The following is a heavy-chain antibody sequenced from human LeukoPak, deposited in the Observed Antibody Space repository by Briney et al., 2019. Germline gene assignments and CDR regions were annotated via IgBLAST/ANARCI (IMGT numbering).Heavy chain of an antibody. CDR3: AGSYCSATDCYSWFDP. D-gene: IGHD2-2*02. V-gene: IGHV1-3*01. Sequence: GASVNVSCKASGYTFATYAIHWVRQAPGQRLEWIGWINAGYDKTNYSQKFQGRVTITRDTSATPAYMELSSLRSEDTAVYYCAGSYCSATDCYSWFDPWGQGTLVTVSS. CDR1: GYTFATYA. J-gene: IGHJ5*02. CDR2: INAGYDKT.